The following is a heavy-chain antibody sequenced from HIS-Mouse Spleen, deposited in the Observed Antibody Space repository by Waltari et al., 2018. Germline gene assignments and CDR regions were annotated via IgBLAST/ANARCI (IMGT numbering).Heavy chain of an antibody. V-gene: IGHV4-39*07. D-gene: IGHD5-12*01. CDR2: IYYSGST. J-gene: IGHJ3*02. Sequence: QLQLQESGPGLVKPSETLSLTCTVSGGSISSSSYYWGWIRQPPGKGLEWIGSIYYSGSTAYNPSLKSRVTISVDTSKDQFSLKLSSVTAAGTAVYYCARDGYSGYGHDAFDIWGQGTMVTVSS. CDR3: ARDGYSGYGHDAFDI. CDR1: GGSISSSSYY.